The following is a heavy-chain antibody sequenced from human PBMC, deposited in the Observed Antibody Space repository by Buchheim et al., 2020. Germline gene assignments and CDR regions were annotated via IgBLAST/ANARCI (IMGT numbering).Heavy chain of an antibody. CDR1: GLTFSSCW. J-gene: IGHJ4*02. CDR2: INPDGNEK. Sequence: EVQLVESGGDLVQPGGSLRLSCAASGLTFSSCWMNWVRQTPGKGLEWVANINPDGNEKSYVDSVKGRFTISRDNAKSALYLQMYSLRAEDTAVYYCAKDKGIAVRQKNYFDYWGLGTL. V-gene: IGHV3-7*01. CDR3: AKDKGIAVRQKNYFDY. D-gene: IGHD6-6*01.